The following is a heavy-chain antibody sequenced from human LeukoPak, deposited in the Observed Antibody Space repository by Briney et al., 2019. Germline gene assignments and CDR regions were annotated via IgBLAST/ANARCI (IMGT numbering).Heavy chain of an antibody. V-gene: IGHV1-58*02. CDR2: IVVYSGNT. D-gene: IGHD3-16*01. Sequence: ASVKVSCKASGFTFTSSGMKWVRQARGQGLEWIGWIVVYSGNTNYAQKFQERVTITRDMSTSTAYMELSSLRSEDTAVYYCAASPGDDYFDYWGQGTLVTVSS. CDR1: GFTFTSSG. CDR3: AASPGDDYFDY. J-gene: IGHJ4*02.